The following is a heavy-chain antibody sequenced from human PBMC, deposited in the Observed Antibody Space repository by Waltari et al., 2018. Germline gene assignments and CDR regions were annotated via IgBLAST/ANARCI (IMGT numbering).Heavy chain of an antibody. CDR3: ARHGYYSFDF. CDR2: IKGYGGET. J-gene: IGHJ4*02. Sequence: EVQLVDAGGGLVQRGRSLSLSCAASGFPFSTHWMGWVRQAPGKGLEWVANIKGYGGETYYVGSVKGRLTVSRDNAKNSLYLQMDSLRAEDTAVYYCARHGYYSFDFWGQGTLVTVSS. D-gene: IGHD4-17*01. V-gene: IGHV3-7*01. CDR1: GFPFSTHW.